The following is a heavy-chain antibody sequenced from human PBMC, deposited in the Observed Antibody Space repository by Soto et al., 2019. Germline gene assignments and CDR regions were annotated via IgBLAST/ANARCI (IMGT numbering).Heavy chain of an antibody. CDR3: ARDGLDIVVVPAALDY. CDR2: ISSSSSYI. Sequence: EVQLVESGGGLVKPGGSLRLSCAASGFTFSSYSMNWVRQAPGKGLEWVSSISSSSSYIYYADSVKGRFTISRDNAKNSLYLQMNSLRAEDTAVYYCARDGLDIVVVPAALDYWGQGTLVTVSS. J-gene: IGHJ4*02. CDR1: GFTFSSYS. V-gene: IGHV3-21*01. D-gene: IGHD2-2*03.